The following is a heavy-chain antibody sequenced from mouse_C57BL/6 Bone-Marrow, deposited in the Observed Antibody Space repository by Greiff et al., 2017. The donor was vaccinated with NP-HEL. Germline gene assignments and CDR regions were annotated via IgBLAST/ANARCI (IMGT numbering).Heavy chain of an antibody. D-gene: IGHD1-1*01. J-gene: IGHJ1*03. CDR3: AREGIYSNWYFDV. CDR1: GYTFTDYY. Sequence: VQLQQSGPELVKPGASVKISCKASGYTFTDYYMNWVKQSHGKSLEWIGDINPNNGGTSYNQKFKGKATLTVDKSSSTAYMELRSLTSEDSAVYYCAREGIYSNWYFDVWGTGTTVTVSS. CDR2: INPNNGGT. V-gene: IGHV1-26*01.